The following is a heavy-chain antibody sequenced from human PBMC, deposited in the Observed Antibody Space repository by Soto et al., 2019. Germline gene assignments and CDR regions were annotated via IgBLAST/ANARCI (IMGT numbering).Heavy chain of an antibody. CDR3: ARERAVAGRNWFDP. Sequence: SETLSLTCTVSGGSVSSGSYYCSWIRQPPGKGLEWIGYNYYSVSTNYNPSLKSRVTISVDTSKNQFSLKLSSVTAADTAVYYCARERAVAGRNWFDPWGQGTMVTVSS. D-gene: IGHD6-19*01. J-gene: IGHJ5*02. CDR2: NYYSVST. V-gene: IGHV4-61*01. CDR1: GGSVSSGSYY.